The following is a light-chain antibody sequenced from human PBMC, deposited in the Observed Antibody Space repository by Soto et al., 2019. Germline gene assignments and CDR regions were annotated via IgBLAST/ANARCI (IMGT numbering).Light chain of an antibody. Sequence: DIRMTQSPSTLSTSVGYRVTINRPASHNINSWLAWYQQKPGKAPKLLIYKASSLESGVPSRFSGSGSGTEFTLTISSLQTDDFATYFCQQYNSYSWTFGKGTKVDIK. CDR3: QQYNSYSWT. CDR1: HNINSW. J-gene: IGKJ1*01. V-gene: IGKV1-5*03. CDR2: KAS.